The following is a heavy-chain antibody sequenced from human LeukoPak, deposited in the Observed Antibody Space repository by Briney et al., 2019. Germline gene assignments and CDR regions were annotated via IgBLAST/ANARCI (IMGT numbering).Heavy chain of an antibody. CDR2: IRYDRSDK. D-gene: IGHD1-26*01. J-gene: IGHJ4*02. Sequence: GGSLRLSCEASGFTFSSSGMHWVRQAPGKGLEWVTFIRYDRSDKEYADSVKGRFTISRDNSKNTVYLQMNSLRAEDTAVYYCTTLGPATLDCWGQGTLVTVSS. V-gene: IGHV3-30*02. CDR1: GFTFSSSG. CDR3: TTLGPATLDC.